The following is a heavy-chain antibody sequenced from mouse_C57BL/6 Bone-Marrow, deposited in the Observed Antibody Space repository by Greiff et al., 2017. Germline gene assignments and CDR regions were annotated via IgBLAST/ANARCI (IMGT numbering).Heavy chain of an antibody. CDR2: ISSGGSYT. Sequence: EVKLVESGGDLVKPGGSLKLSCAASGFTFSSYGMSWVRQTPDKRLEWVATISSGGSYTYYPDSVKGRFTISRDNAKNTLYLQMSSLKSEDTAMYYCARREYYAVAWFAYWGQGTLVTVSA. D-gene: IGHD1-1*01. CDR3: ARREYYAVAWFAY. J-gene: IGHJ3*01. CDR1: GFTFSSYG. V-gene: IGHV5-6*01.